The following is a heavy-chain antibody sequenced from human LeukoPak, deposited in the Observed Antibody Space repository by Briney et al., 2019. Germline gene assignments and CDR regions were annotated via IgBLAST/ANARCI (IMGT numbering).Heavy chain of an antibody. Sequence: GGPLRLSCAASGFTFSDSWMTWVRQAPGRGLEWVADINQDGKTKSYMDSVEGRFTISRDNARNSMYLQMSSLRAEDTAVYYCARDPAYGALDYWGQGTLVTVSS. D-gene: IGHD4-17*01. CDR3: ARDPAYGALDY. CDR2: INQDGKTK. V-gene: IGHV3-7*01. J-gene: IGHJ4*02. CDR1: GFTFSDSW.